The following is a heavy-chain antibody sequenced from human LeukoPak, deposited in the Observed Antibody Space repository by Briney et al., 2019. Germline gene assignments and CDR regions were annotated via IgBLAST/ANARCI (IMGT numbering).Heavy chain of an antibody. Sequence: GESLKISCKGSGYSFTSYWIGWVRQMPGKGLEWMGIIYPGDSDTRYSPSFQGQVTISADKSISTAYLQWSSLKASDTAMYYCARQLAYGDYEDAFDIWGQGTMVTVSS. D-gene: IGHD4-17*01. CDR2: IYPGDSDT. V-gene: IGHV5-51*01. CDR1: GYSFTSYW. CDR3: ARQLAYGDYEDAFDI. J-gene: IGHJ3*02.